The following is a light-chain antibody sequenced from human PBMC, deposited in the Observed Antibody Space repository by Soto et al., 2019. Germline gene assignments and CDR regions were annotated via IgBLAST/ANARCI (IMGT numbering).Light chain of an antibody. CDR2: DAS. CDR3: QQSYMDPIT. J-gene: IGKJ5*01. CDR1: QSISTY. V-gene: IGKV1-39*01. Sequence: DIQMTQSPSSLSASVGNRVTITCLASQSISTYLNWYQKKPGKAPNLLIYDASRLQSGVPSRFSGSGGGTDFTLSISSVQPEDFATYFCQQSYMDPITFGQGTQLEI.